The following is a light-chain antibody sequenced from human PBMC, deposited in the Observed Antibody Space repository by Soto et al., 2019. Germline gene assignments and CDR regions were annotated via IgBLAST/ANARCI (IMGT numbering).Light chain of an antibody. V-gene: IGLV1-44*01. J-gene: IGLJ1*01. Sequence: QAVVTQPPSASGTPGQRVTISCFGSSSNIGSNTVNWYQQLPGTAPKLLIYSNDQRPSGVPDRFSGSKSGTSASLAISGLQSDDDADYYCAAWDDSLNGLFVFGTGTKVTVL. CDR3: AAWDDSLNGLFV. CDR2: SND. CDR1: SSNIGSNT.